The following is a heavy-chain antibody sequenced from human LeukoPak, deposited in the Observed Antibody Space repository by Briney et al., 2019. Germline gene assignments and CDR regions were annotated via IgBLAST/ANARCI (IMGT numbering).Heavy chain of an antibody. CDR1: GGSISTTNYS. CDR3: ARGGYYDILTGYYNPDY. D-gene: IGHD3-9*01. CDR2: VYYSGST. V-gene: IGHV4-39*07. J-gene: IGHJ4*02. Sequence: PSETLSLTCTVSGGSISTTNYSWGWIRQSPGKGLEWFGCVYYSGSTYYNPSLKSRVTISVDTSQNQFSLQLTSVTAADTAVYYCARGGYYDILTGYYNPDYWGQGTLVTVSS.